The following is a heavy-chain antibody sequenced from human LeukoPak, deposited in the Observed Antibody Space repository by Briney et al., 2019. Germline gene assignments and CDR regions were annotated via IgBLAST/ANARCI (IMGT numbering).Heavy chain of an antibody. D-gene: IGHD3-10*01. CDR2: ISSSSSYI. J-gene: IGHJ4*02. V-gene: IGHV3-21*01. CDR3: ARGAKNRYGSGSYYDY. Sequence: GGSLRLSCAASGFTFSSYSMNWVRQAPGKGLEWVSSISSSSSYIYYADSVKGRFTISRDNAKNSLYLQMNGLRAEDTAVYYCARGAKNRYGSGSYYDYWGQGTLVTVSS. CDR1: GFTFSSYS.